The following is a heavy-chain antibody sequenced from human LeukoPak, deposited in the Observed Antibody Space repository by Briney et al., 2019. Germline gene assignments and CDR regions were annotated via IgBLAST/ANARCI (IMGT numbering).Heavy chain of an antibody. CDR1: GGSISSSSYY. J-gene: IGHJ3*01. D-gene: IGHD6-19*01. CDR3: ASASGYSSGWYSVGAFDV. CDR2: IYYSGST. Sequence: SETLSLTCTVSGGSISSSSYYWGWIRQPPGKGLEWIGSIYYSGSTYYNPSLKSRVTISVDTSKNQFSLKLCSVTAADTAVYYCASASGYSSGWYSVGAFDVWGQGTMVTVS. V-gene: IGHV4-39*01.